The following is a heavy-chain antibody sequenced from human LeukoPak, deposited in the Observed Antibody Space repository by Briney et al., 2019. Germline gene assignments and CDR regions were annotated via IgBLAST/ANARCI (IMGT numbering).Heavy chain of an antibody. V-gene: IGHV1-46*01. CDR1: GYTFTSYY. D-gene: IGHD6-13*01. J-gene: IGHJ4*02. CDR3: ARDQSELRSSWYATFDY. Sequence: ASVKVSCKASGYTFTSYYMHWVRQAPGQGLEWMGIINPSGGSTSYAQKFQGRVTMTRDTSTSTVYMELSSLRSEDTAVYYCARDQSELRSSWYATFDYWGQGTLVTVSS. CDR2: INPSGGST.